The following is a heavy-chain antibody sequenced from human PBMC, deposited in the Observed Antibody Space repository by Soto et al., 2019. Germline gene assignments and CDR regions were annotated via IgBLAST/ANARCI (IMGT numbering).Heavy chain of an antibody. D-gene: IGHD3-10*01. Sequence: SVKVSCKASGGTFSSYAISWVRQAPGQGLEWMGGIIPIFGTANYAQKFQGRVTITADESTSTAYMELSSLRAEDTAMYYCARVRFGEWGYAMDVWGQGTTVTVSS. CDR3: ARVRFGEWGYAMDV. J-gene: IGHJ6*02. CDR1: GGTFSSYA. V-gene: IGHV1-69*13. CDR2: IIPIFGTA.